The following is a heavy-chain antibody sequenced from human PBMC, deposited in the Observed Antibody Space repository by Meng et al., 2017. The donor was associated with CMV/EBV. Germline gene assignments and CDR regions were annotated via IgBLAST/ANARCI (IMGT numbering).Heavy chain of an antibody. Sequence: SETLSLTCTVSGGSISSYYWSWIRQHPGKGLEWIGYIYYSGSTNYNPSLKSRVTISVDTSKNQFSLKLSSVTAADTAVYYCARGVEMATINYYGMDVWGQGTTVTVSS. CDR3: ARGVEMATINYYGMDV. J-gene: IGHJ6*02. CDR2: IYYSGST. V-gene: IGHV4-59*01. D-gene: IGHD5-24*01. CDR1: GGSISSYY.